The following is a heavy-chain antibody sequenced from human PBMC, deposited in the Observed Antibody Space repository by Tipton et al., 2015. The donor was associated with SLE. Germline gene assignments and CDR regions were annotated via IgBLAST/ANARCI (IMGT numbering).Heavy chain of an antibody. Sequence: TLSLTCTVSGGFIRSYYWSWIRQPPGKGLEWIGYIYYSGSTNYNPSLKSRVTISVDPSKNQFSLKLSSVTAADTAVYYCARTVGSHRNYYFDYWGQGPLVTVSS. J-gene: IGHJ4*02. CDR1: GGFIRSYY. CDR3: ARTVGSHRNYYFDY. D-gene: IGHD1-26*01. CDR2: IYYSGST. V-gene: IGHV4-59*07.